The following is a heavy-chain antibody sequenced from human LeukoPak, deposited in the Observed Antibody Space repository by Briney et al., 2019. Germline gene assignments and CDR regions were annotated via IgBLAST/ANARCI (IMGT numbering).Heavy chain of an antibody. Sequence: SETLSLTCTVSGGSISSSSYFWGWIRQPPGNGLEWIGNIYYSGSTYYNPSLKSRVTISVDTSKNQFSLKLSSVTAADTAVYYCARAHSNNLPYFDYWGQGTLVTVSS. CDR2: IYYSGST. CDR3: ARAHSNNLPYFDY. D-gene: IGHD4-11*01. J-gene: IGHJ4*02. V-gene: IGHV4-39*07. CDR1: GGSISSSSYF.